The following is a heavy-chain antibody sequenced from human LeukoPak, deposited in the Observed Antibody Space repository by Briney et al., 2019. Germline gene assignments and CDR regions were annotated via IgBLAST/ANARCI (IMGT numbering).Heavy chain of an antibody. CDR3: ARPTRYCSGGSCMDY. CDR2: IDTSGSTT. CDR1: GFSFSSYE. J-gene: IGHJ4*02. D-gene: IGHD2-15*01. Sequence: GGSLRLSCAASGFSFSSYEWNWVRQAPGKGLEWISYIDTSGSTTFYADSVKGRFTISRDNAKNSLYLQMNSLRAEDTAVYYCARPTRYCSGGSCMDYWGQGTLVTVSS. V-gene: IGHV3-48*03.